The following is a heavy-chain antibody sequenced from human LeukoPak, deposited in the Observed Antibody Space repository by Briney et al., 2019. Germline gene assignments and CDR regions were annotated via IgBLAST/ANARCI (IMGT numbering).Heavy chain of an antibody. CDR3: ARDTGVRRDGYNYFDY. Sequence: GASLKVSCKAFGCTFSSYAISWVRQAPGQGLEWMGGLIPIFGTANYAQKFQGRVTITADESTSTAYMELSSLRSEDTAVYYCARDTGVRRDGYNYFDYWGQGTLVTVSS. V-gene: IGHV1-69*13. J-gene: IGHJ4*02. D-gene: IGHD5-24*01. CDR2: LIPIFGTA. CDR1: GCTFSSYA.